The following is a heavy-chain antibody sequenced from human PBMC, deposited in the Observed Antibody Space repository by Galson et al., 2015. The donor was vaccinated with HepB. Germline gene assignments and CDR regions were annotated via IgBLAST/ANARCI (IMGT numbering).Heavy chain of an antibody. V-gene: IGHV3-7*01. D-gene: IGHD3-22*01. CDR3: ARDAYYYDSSGYYLGNFDY. Sequence: SLRLSCAASGFTFSSYWMSWVRQAPGKGLEWVANIKQDGSEKYYVDSVKGRFTISRDNAKNSLYLQMNSLRAEDTAAYYCARDAYYYDSSGYYLGNFDYWGQGTLVTVSS. CDR1: GFTFSSYW. J-gene: IGHJ4*02. CDR2: IKQDGSEK.